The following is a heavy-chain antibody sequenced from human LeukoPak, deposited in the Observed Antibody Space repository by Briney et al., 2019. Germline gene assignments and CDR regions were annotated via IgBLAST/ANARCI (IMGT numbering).Heavy chain of an antibody. CDR1: GFTFSNAR. CDR3: TTPPRY. CDR2: IKSTIDGGTT. Sequence: PGGSLRLSCTASGFTFSNARMSWVRQAPGKGLEWVGRIKSTIDGGTTDYAAPVKGRFTMSRDDSKNTLYLEMNSLKTEDTAVYYCTTPPRYWGQGTLVTVPS. V-gene: IGHV3-15*01. J-gene: IGHJ4*02.